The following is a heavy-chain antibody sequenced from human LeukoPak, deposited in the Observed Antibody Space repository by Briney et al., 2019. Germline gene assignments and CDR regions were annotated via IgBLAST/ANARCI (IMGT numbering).Heavy chain of an antibody. CDR3: ARGDLRYFDWLGHDAFDI. CDR2: IYYSGST. D-gene: IGHD3-9*01. V-gene: IGHV4-31*03. CDR1: GGSISSGGYY. J-gene: IGHJ3*02. Sequence: SQTLSLTCTVSGGSISSGGYYWSWIRQHPGRGLEWIGYIYYSGSTYYDPSLKSRVTISVDTSKNQFSLKLSSVTAADTAVYYCARGDLRYFDWLGHDAFDIWGQGTMVTVSS.